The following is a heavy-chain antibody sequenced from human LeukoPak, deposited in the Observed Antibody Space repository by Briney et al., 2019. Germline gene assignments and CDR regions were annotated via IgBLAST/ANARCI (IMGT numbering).Heavy chain of an antibody. V-gene: IGHV1-69*13. Sequence: GASVKVSCKASGGTFSSYAISWVRQAPGQGLEWMGGIIPIFGTANYAQKFQGRVTITADESTSTAYMELSSLRSEDTAVYYCAREDHPDHYFDYWGQGTLVTVSS. J-gene: IGHJ4*02. CDR1: GGTFSSYA. CDR2: IIPIFGTA. D-gene: IGHD1-14*01. CDR3: AREDHPDHYFDY.